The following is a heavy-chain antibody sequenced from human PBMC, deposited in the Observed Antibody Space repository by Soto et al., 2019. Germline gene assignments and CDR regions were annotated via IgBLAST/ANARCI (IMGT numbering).Heavy chain of an antibody. CDR1: GGTFSSYT. J-gene: IGHJ4*02. CDR2: IIPILGIA. CDR3: ARGEVGATTVWTHCFDY. V-gene: IGHV1-69*02. D-gene: IGHD1-26*01. Sequence: QVQLVQSGAEVKKPGSSVKVSCKASGGTFSSYTISWVRQAPGQGLEWMGRIIPILGIANYAQKFQGRVTITADKSTSTAYIELSSLRSEDTAVYYCARGEVGATTVWTHCFDYWGQGTLVTVSS.